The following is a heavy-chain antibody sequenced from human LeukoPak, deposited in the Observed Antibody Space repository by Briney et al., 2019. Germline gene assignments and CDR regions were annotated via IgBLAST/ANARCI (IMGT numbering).Heavy chain of an antibody. CDR1: GGSISSSSYY. Sequence: PSETLSLTCTVSGGSISSSSYYWGWIRQPPGTGLEWIGSIYYSGSTYYNPSLKSRVTISVDTSKNQFSLKLNSVTAADTAVYYCASNDYASTGYYHTGLYYFDYWGQGTLVTVSS. CDR2: IYYSGST. V-gene: IGHV4-39*01. CDR3: ASNDYASTGYYHTGLYYFDY. D-gene: IGHD3-22*01. J-gene: IGHJ4*02.